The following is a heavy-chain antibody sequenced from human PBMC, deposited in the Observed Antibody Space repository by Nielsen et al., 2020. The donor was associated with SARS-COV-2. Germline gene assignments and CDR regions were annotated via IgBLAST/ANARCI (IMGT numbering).Heavy chain of an antibody. CDR1: GFTFSSYS. D-gene: IGHD3-10*01. CDR3: AKFLWFGELSDIYFDY. Sequence: GESLKISCTASGFTFSSYSMNWVRQAPGKGLEWVSSISSSSSYIYYADSVKGRFTISRDNAKNSLYLQMNSLRAEDTALYYCAKFLWFGELSDIYFDYWGQGTLVTVSS. J-gene: IGHJ4*02. V-gene: IGHV3-21*04. CDR2: ISSSSSYI.